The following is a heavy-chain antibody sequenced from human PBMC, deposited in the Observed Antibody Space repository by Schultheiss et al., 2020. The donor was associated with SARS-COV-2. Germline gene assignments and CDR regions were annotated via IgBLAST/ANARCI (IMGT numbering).Heavy chain of an antibody. J-gene: IGHJ6*02. CDR1: GGSFSGYY. Sequence: SETLSLTCAVYGGSFSGYYWSWIRQPPGKGLEWIGEINHSGSTNYNPSLKSRVTISVDTSKNQFSLKLSSVTAADTAVYYCARAGGTDYYYYYYGMDVWGQGTTVTVSS. CDR3: ARAGGTDYYYYYYGMDV. CDR2: INHSGST. D-gene: IGHD1-1*01. V-gene: IGHV4-34*01.